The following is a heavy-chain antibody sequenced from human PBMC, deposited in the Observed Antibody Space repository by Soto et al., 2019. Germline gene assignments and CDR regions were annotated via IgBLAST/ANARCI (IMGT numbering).Heavy chain of an antibody. Sequence: PAETLSLTCAVYVGSFIVYYWSWIRQSPGRGLDLIGEINDGGRTNQNPSLKSRVTTSVDTSKNQFSLKLKSVTAADAAVYYCARGISMTVALQGDAPGHYYLDSWGQGTMVTVSS. D-gene: IGHD3-22*01. J-gene: IGHJ4*02. CDR2: INDGGRT. V-gene: IGHV4-34*01. CDR3: ARGISMTVALQGDAPGHYYLDS. CDR1: VGSFIVYY.